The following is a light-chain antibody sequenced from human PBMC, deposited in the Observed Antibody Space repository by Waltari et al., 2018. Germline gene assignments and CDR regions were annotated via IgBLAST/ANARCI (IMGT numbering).Light chain of an antibody. CDR3: TSYTRKHTWV. CDR1: SCDIGGYDY. J-gene: IGLJ3*02. CDR2: DVT. Sequence: QSALTQPASVSGSPGQSITISCSGTSCDIGGYDYVSWYQQYPGIAPKLIIYDVTNRPSGFSNRFSGSKSGYTASLTISGLQAADEAHYYCTSYTRKHTWVFGGGTKVTVL. V-gene: IGLV2-14*03.